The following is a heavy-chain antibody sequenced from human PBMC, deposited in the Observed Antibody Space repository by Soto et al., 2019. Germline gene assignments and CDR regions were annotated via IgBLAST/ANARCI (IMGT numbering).Heavy chain of an antibody. J-gene: IGHJ6*03. V-gene: IGHV4-59*01. CDR1: GGSISSYY. CDR2: VYYSGNT. D-gene: IGHD6-13*01. CDR3: ARKGAAASYAHYYMDV. Sequence: QVQLQESGPGLVKPSETLSLTCTVSGGSISSYYWSWIRQPPGKGLEWIGYVYYSGNTNYNPSLESRVTISVVTPKNRFSLNLTSATAAHTAVYYCARKGAAASYAHYYMDVWGRGTAVTVSS.